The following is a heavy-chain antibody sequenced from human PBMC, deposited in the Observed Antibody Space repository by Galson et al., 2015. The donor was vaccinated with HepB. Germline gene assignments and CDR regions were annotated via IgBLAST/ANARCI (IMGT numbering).Heavy chain of an antibody. J-gene: IGHJ3*02. Sequence: SVKVSCKASGYTFTSYDINWVRQATGKGLEWMGWMNPNSGNTGYAQKFQGRVTMTRNTSISTAYMELSSLRSEDTAVYYCARLIVVVPAGEDPYAFDIWGQGTMVTVSS. CDR2: MNPNSGNT. CDR1: GYTFTSYD. D-gene: IGHD2-2*01. CDR3: ARLIVVVPAGEDPYAFDI. V-gene: IGHV1-8*01.